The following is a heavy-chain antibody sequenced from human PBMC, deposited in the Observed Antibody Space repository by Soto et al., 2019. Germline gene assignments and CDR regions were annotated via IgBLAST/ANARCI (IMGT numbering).Heavy chain of an antibody. CDR3: ARDYYGPGTYPTGL. J-gene: IGHJ4*02. Sequence: QIQLVQSGAEVRKPGASVTVSCRASGYTFNSHAIHWVRQAPGQRPEWMGWLNPGNGNTKYSQKFQGRITITRDTSANTAYMDLSSLTYEDTAVYYCARDYYGPGTYPTGLWGQGTLVTVSS. CDR2: LNPGNGNT. V-gene: IGHV1-3*01. D-gene: IGHD3-10*01. CDR1: GYTFNSHA.